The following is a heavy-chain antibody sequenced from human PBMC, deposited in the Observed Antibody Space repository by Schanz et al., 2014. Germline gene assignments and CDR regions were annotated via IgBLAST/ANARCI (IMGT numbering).Heavy chain of an antibody. J-gene: IGHJ4*02. Sequence: LVESGGGVVQPGRSLRLSCAASGFTFSSSWMHWVRQAPGKGLVWVSRTSHDGSFTTFADSVKGRFTISRDNARNTLYLQMNSLRAEDTAVYYCTRDTDYHFDYWGQGTLVTVSS. CDR3: TRDTDYHFDY. CDR2: TSHDGSFT. D-gene: IGHD4-17*01. V-gene: IGHV3-74*01. CDR1: GFTFSSSW.